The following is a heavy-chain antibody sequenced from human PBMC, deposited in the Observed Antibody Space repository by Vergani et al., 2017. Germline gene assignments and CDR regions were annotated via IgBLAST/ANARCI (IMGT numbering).Heavy chain of an antibody. CDR1: GGTFSSYA. CDR3: ARDLAAAGTEYYYYYGMDV. J-gene: IGHJ6*02. Sequence: QVQLVQSGAEVKKPGSSVKVSCKASGGTFSSYAISWVRQAPGQGLEWMGRIIPIFGTANYAQKFQGRVTITADESTSTAYMELSSLRSEDTAVYCCARDLAAAGTEYYYYYGMDVWGQGTTVTVSS. CDR2: IIPIFGTA. D-gene: IGHD6-13*01. V-gene: IGHV1-69*13.